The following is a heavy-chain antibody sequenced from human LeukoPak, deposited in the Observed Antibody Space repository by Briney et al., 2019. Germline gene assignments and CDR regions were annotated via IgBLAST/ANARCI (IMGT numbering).Heavy chain of an antibody. V-gene: IGHV1-18*01. CDR1: GYTFSRHG. J-gene: IGHJ4*02. CDR2: VSVYNGNT. CDR3: AKDIHPGLDSGASCCFDY. Sequence: GASVKVSCKTSGYTFSRHGITWGRHAPGQGFEWMGWVSVYNGNTNYAQSVQGRVTMTTDTSTNTAYMELRSLRSDDTAVYYCAKDIHPGLDSGASCCFDYWGQGTPVTVSS. D-gene: IGHD3-22*01.